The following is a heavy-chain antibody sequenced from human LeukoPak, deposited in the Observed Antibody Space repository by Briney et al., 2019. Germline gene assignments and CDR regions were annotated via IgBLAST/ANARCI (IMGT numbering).Heavy chain of an antibody. CDR1: GFTFDVYG. V-gene: IGHV3-20*04. Sequence: RPGGSLRLSCAASGFTFDVYGMSWVRQGPGKGLEWVSGINWNGGSTGYADSVKGRFTISRDNAKNSLYLEMNNLRAEDTALYYCARDWRGLYWYFDLWGRGTLVTVSS. CDR2: INWNGGST. D-gene: IGHD3-3*01. CDR3: ARDWRGLYWYFDL. J-gene: IGHJ2*01.